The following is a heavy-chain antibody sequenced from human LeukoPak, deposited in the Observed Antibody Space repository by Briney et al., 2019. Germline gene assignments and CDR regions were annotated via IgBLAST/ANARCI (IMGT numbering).Heavy chain of an antibody. D-gene: IGHD3-16*01. V-gene: IGHV3-20*04. CDR1: GFTFDDYG. CDR2: INWNGGST. CDR3: ARDGGRHYAFDI. J-gene: IGHJ3*02. Sequence: GGSLRLSCAASGFTFDDYGMSWVRQAPGKGLEWVSGINWNGGSTGYADSVKGRFTISRDNAKNSLYLQMNSLRAEDAALYYCARDGGRHYAFDIWGQGTMVTVSS.